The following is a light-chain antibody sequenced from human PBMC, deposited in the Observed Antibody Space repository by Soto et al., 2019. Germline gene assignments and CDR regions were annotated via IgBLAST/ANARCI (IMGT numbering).Light chain of an antibody. CDR3: SSYTSSSTRV. V-gene: IGLV2-14*03. Sequence: QSALTQPASVSGSPGQSITISCTGTRSDVGAYVYVSWYQQHPDKAPKLMIYEVSNRPSGVSNRLSGSKSVNTATLTISGLQADDEADYYCSSYTSSSTRVFGTGTTLTVL. J-gene: IGLJ1*01. CDR2: EVS. CDR1: RSDVGAYVY.